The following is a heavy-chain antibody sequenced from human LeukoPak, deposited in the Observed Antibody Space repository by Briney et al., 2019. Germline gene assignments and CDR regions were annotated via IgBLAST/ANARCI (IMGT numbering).Heavy chain of an antibody. CDR3: ARALSTMVRGAAPSYLDY. D-gene: IGHD3-10*01. Sequence: SQTLSLTCTVSGGSISSGDYYWSWIRQPPGKGLEWIGYIYYSGSTYYNPSLKSRVTISVDTSKNQFSLKLSSVTAADTAVYYRARALSTMVRGAAPSYLDYWGQGTLVTVSS. V-gene: IGHV4-30-4*01. CDR2: IYYSGST. CDR1: GGSISSGDYY. J-gene: IGHJ4*02.